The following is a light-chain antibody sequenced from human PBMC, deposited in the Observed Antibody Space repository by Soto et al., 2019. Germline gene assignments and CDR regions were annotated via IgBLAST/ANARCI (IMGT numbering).Light chain of an antibody. CDR3: QQYNNWPLT. V-gene: IGKV3-15*01. CDR2: GAS. CDR1: QSVSSN. Sequence: EIVMTQSPGTLSVSPGGRATLACRASQSVSSNLAWYQQKPGQVPRLLIYGASTRATGIPVRFSGSGSGTDFTLTISSLQSEDFAVYYCQQYNNWPLTFGGGSKVEIK. J-gene: IGKJ4*01.